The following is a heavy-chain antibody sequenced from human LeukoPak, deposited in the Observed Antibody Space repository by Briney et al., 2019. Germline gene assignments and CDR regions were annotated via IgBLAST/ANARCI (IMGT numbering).Heavy chain of an antibody. CDR3: AREGDVDTATWHWFDP. CDR2: INPSGGST. CDR1: GYTFTSYY. J-gene: IGHJ5*02. V-gene: IGHV1-46*01. Sequence: GASVKVSCKASGYTFTSYYMHWVRQAPGQGLEWMGIINPSGGSTSYAQKFQGRVTMTRDTSTSTVYIELSSLRSEDTAVYYCAREGDVDTATWHWFDPWGQGTLVTVSS. D-gene: IGHD5-18*01.